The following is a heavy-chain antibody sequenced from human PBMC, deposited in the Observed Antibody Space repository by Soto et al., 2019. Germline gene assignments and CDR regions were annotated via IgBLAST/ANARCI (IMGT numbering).Heavy chain of an antibody. CDR2: ISYHASNN. V-gene: IGHV3-30-3*01. CDR3: EDENWDIRDS. D-gene: IGHD7-27*01. J-gene: IGHJ4*02. CDR1: GVTFSSFA. Sequence: GGSLRHSCAASGVTFSSFAMHWVRQSPGKGLQWVAVISYHASNNYYTDSVKSRFTISGDNSKNTLYLQMTSLSAEDTVVYYCEDENWDIRDSSSQGTLVTVS.